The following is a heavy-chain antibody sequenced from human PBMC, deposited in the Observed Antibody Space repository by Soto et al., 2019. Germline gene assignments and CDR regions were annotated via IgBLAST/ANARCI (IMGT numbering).Heavy chain of an antibody. V-gene: IGHV4-34*01. CDR1: GGSFSGYD. CDR2: ITHRRST. CDR3: AKRMTWIQLWPRGYKWFDP. D-gene: IGHD5-18*01. J-gene: IGHJ5*02. Sequence: SEPLSLPCALYGGSFSGYDWGWIRHPPGEGLAWIGDITHRRSTNYTPALKTRVTISVDTSKNQFSLKLSSVTAADTAVYYCAKRMTWIQLWPRGYKWFDPWGQGTLVTVS.